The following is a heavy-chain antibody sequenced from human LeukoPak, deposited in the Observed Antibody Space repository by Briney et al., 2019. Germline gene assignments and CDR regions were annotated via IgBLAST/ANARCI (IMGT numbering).Heavy chain of an antibody. J-gene: IGHJ4*02. D-gene: IGHD6-13*01. V-gene: IGHV3-30*02. CDR2: IRYDGSVK. Sequence: GGSLRLSCAASGFTFSNSGLDWVRQAPGKGLEWLAFIRYDGSVKYYPDSVKGRFTISRDNSKNTPYLQINSLRGEDTAVYFCAKRSSAWYYFDYWGQGTLVTVSS. CDR1: GFTFSNSG. CDR3: AKRSSAWYYFDY.